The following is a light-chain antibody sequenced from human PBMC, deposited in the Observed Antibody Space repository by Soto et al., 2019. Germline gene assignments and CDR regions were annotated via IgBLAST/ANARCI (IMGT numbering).Light chain of an antibody. CDR2: DAS. CDR3: QQRSNWPPVT. J-gene: IGKJ4*01. CDR1: QSVGYH. V-gene: IGKV3-11*01. Sequence: EIVLTQSPATLSLSPGERATLSCRASQSVGYHLAWYQQKPGQAPRLLIYDASNRATGIPARFSGSGSGTDFTLAISSLEPEDFAVYYCQQRSNWPPVTFGGGTNVDIK.